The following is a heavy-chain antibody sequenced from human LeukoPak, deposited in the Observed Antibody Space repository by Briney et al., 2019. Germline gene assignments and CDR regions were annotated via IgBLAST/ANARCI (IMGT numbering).Heavy chain of an antibody. D-gene: IGHD1-26*01. CDR3: ARLGIERPASDY. CDR2: INPSGGST. J-gene: IGHJ4*02. V-gene: IGHV1-46*03. CDR1: GYTFTSYY. Sequence: ASVKVSCKASGYTFTSYYMHWVRQAPGQGLEWMGIINPSGGSTSYAQKFQGRVTMTRDMSTSTVYMELSSLRSEDTAVYYCARLGIERPASDYWGQGTLVTVSS.